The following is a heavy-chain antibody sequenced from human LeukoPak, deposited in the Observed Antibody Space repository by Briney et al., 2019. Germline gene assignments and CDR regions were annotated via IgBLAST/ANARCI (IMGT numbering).Heavy chain of an antibody. V-gene: IGHV3-23*01. CDR3: AKNQRSVLRFLEWFTLYDY. D-gene: IGHD3-3*01. CDR2: ITGSGGST. Sequence: GGSLRLSCAASGFTFSSYAMSWVRQAPGKGLEWVSAITGSGGSTYYADSVKGRFTISRDNSKNTLYLQMNSLRAEDTAVYYCAKNQRSVLRFLEWFTLYDYWGQGTLVTVSS. CDR1: GFTFSSYA. J-gene: IGHJ4*02.